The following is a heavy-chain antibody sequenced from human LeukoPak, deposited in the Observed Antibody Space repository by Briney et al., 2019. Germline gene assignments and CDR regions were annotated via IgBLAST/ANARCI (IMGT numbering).Heavy chain of an antibody. V-gene: IGHV3-73*01. CDR1: GFTFSGSA. CDR2: IRSKANSYAT. D-gene: IGHD3-22*01. J-gene: IGHJ4*02. CDR3: AGPYDGTGYAFDY. Sequence: GGSLRLSCAASGFTFSGSAMHWVRQASGTGPEWVGRIRSKANSYATAYAASVKGRFTISRDDSKNTAYLQMNSLKTEDTAVYYCAGPYDGTGYAFDYWGRGTLVTVSS.